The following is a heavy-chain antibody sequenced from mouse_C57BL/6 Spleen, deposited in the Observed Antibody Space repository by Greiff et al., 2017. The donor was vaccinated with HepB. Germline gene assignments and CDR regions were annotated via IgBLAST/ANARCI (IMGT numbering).Heavy chain of an antibody. CDR2: ISSGGGYI. Sequence: EVQLVESGEGLVKPGGSLKLSCAASGFTFSSYAMSWVRQTPEKRLEWVAYISSGGGYIYYADTVKGRFTISRDNARNTLYLQMSSLKSEDTAMYYCTRGGTVAYFDYWGQGTTLTVSS. J-gene: IGHJ2*01. CDR3: TRGGTVAYFDY. D-gene: IGHD1-1*01. CDR1: GFTFSSYA. V-gene: IGHV5-9-1*02.